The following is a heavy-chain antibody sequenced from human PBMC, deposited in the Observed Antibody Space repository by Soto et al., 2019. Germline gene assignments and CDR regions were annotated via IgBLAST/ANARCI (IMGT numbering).Heavy chain of an antibody. D-gene: IGHD3-16*01. Sequence: QLQLQESGPGLVKPSETLSLTCAVSGDSIRSDHYYWAWIRQPPGKGLEWIGNMHHTGTTYQNPSLKRRVTIFVDASSNQVSLKLTSVTAAATAIYYCARQGGNKFDYWGQGTLVTVSS. CDR3: ARQGGNKFDY. J-gene: IGHJ4*02. V-gene: IGHV4-39*01. CDR2: MHHTGTT. CDR1: GDSIRSDHYY.